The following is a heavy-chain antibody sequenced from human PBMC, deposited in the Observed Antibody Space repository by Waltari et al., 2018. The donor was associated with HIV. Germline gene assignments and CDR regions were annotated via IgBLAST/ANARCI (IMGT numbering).Heavy chain of an antibody. Sequence: EVQLVESGGSLVQPGGCLRLSCTASGFAFTTYSFNWVRQPPGKGLEWISYISRSGDTMYYADSVKGRFTISRDNAKNSLYLQMNSLRPEDTAVYYCASPAQAEGYWGQGTLVTVSS. J-gene: IGHJ4*02. V-gene: IGHV3-48*01. CDR3: ASPAQAEGY. CDR2: ISRSGDTM. CDR1: GFAFTTYS. D-gene: IGHD2-15*01.